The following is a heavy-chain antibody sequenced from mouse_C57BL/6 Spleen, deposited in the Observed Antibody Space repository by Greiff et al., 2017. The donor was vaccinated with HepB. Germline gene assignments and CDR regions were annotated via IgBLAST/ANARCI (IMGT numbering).Heavy chain of an antibody. D-gene: IGHD1-1*01. V-gene: IGHV14-4*01. CDR1: GFNIKDDY. CDR2: IDPENGDT. Sequence: VQLQQSGAELVRPGASVKLSCTASGFNIKDDYMHWVKQRPEQGLEWIGWIDPENGDTEYATMIQGKATITADTTSNTAYLQLSSLTCEDTAVYYCTFTRPWGQGTLVTVYA. CDR3: TFTRP. J-gene: IGHJ3*01.